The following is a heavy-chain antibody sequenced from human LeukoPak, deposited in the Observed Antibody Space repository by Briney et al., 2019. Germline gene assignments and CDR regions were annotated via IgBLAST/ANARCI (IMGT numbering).Heavy chain of an antibody. CDR3: ARHVDPNTNYYYYGMDV. V-gene: IGHV4-39*01. Sequence: PSETLSLTCTVSGGSISSSSYYWGWIRQPPGKGLEWIGSIYYSGSTNYNPSLKSRVTISVDTSKNQFSLKLNSVTAADTAVYYCARHVDPNTNYYYYGMDVWGQGTTVTVSS. CDR1: GGSISSSSYY. CDR2: IYYSGST. D-gene: IGHD2-2*01. J-gene: IGHJ6*02.